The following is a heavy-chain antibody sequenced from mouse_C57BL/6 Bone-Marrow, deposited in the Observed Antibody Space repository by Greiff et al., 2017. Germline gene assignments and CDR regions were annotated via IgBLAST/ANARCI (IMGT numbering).Heavy chain of an antibody. J-gene: IGHJ4*01. V-gene: IGHV5-4*03. Sequence: EVKLEESGGGLVKPGGSLKLSCAASGFTFSSYAMSWVRQTPEKRLAWVATISDGGSYTYYPENVKGRFTISRDNAKNNLYLQMSYLKSEDTAMYYCVRVAYSNYVRYAMDYWGQGTSVTVSS. CDR1: GFTFSSYA. CDR2: ISDGGSYT. D-gene: IGHD2-5*01. CDR3: VRVAYSNYVRYAMDY.